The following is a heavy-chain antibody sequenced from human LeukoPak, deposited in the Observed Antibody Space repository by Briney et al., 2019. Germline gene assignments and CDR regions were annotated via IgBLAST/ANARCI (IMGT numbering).Heavy chain of an antibody. Sequence: SETLFLTCTVSGGSISSDYWSWIRQPPGKGLEWIGHINYSGNTNNNPSLKSRVTISVDTSKNQFSLNLSSMTAADTAMYYCARTLSGYSYGLFDYWGQGTLVTVSS. J-gene: IGHJ4*02. CDR3: ARTLSGYSYGLFDY. CDR2: INYSGNT. D-gene: IGHD5-18*01. CDR1: GGSISSDY. V-gene: IGHV4-59*08.